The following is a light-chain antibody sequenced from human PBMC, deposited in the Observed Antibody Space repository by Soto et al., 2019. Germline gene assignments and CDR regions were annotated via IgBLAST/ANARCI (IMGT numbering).Light chain of an antibody. CDR2: EVS. CDR1: SRDVGGYNY. V-gene: IGLV2-8*01. J-gene: IGLJ2*01. CDR3: SSFAGSNNVL. Sequence: QSALTQPPSASGSLGQSVTISCTGSSRDVGGYNYVSWYQQHPNKAPKLMIYEVSKRPSGAPDRFSGSKSGNTASLTVSGLQAEDEADYYCSSFAGSNNVLFGGGTKLTVL.